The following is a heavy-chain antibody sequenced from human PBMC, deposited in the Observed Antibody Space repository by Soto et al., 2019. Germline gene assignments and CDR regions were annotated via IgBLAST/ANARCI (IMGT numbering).Heavy chain of an antibody. CDR2: IFPIDSDT. CDR1: GYTFTRNW. CDR3: ATPGGRDFNAFDV. J-gene: IGHJ3*01. D-gene: IGHD2-21*02. Sequence: GESLKISCKGSGYTFTRNWIGWVRQMPVKGLEWMGIIFPIDSDTRFSPSSQGQVTISADNSISTAYLQWSSLKASDTAIYYCATPGGRDFNAFDVWGQGTMVTVSS. V-gene: IGHV5-51*01.